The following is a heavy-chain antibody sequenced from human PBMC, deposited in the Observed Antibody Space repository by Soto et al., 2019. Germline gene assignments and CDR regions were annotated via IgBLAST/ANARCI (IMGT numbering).Heavy chain of an antibody. CDR1: GFTVSNNY. Sequence: GGSLRLSCAASGFTVSNNYMSWVRQAPGKGLEWVAFIHSDGSTYYAGSVKGRFTVSRDNSKNTLYLQMNSLRAEDTAVYYCARDVGYCSSTSCSNWYFDLWGRGTLVTVSS. J-gene: IGHJ2*01. D-gene: IGHD2-2*01. CDR2: IHSDGST. V-gene: IGHV3-53*01. CDR3: ARDVGYCSSTSCSNWYFDL.